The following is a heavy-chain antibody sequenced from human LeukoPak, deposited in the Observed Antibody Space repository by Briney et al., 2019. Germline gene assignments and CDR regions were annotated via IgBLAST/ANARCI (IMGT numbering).Heavy chain of an antibody. CDR1: GYTFTSYG. CDR2: ISAYNGNT. J-gene: IGHJ4*02. V-gene: IGHV1-18*01. Sequence: ASVKVSCKASGYTFTSYGISWVRQAPGQGLEWMGWISAYNGNTNYAQKLQGRVTMTTDTSTSTAYMELRSLRSDDTAVYYCARKPPPHYKDTAMATEFDYWGQGTLVTVSS. CDR3: ARKPPPHYKDTAMATEFDY. D-gene: IGHD5-18*01.